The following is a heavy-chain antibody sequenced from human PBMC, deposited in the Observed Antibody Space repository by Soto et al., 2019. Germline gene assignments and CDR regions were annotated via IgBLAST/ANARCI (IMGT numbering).Heavy chain of an antibody. CDR1: GFSLSTSGVG. J-gene: IGHJ4*02. V-gene: IGHV2-5*02. CDR2: LFWDDDK. CDR3: ARHRGYYYDSSGYYPDY. D-gene: IGHD3-22*01. Sequence: QITLKESGPTLVKPTQTLTLTCTFSGFSLSTSGVGVGWIRQPPGKALEWLALLFWDDDKRYSPSLKSRLTITKDTSKNQVVLTMTNMDPVDTATYYCARHRGYYYDSSGYYPDYWGQGTLVTVSA.